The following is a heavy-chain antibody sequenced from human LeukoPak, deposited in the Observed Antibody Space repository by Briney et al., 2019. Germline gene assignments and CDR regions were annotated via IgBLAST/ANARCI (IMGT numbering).Heavy chain of an antibody. Sequence: ASVKVSCKASGYTFTSYYMHWVRQAPGQGLEWMGIINPSGGSTSYAQKFQGRVTMTRDTSTSTVYMELSSLRSEDTAVYYCARGLFSGTRGAPEGDYWGQGTLVTVSS. D-gene: IGHD1-14*01. CDR1: GYTFTSYY. V-gene: IGHV1-46*01. CDR3: ARGLFSGTRGAPEGDY. J-gene: IGHJ4*02. CDR2: INPSGGST.